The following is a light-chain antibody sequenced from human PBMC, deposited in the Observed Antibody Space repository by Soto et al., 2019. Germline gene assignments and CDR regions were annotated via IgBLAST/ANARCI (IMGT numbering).Light chain of an antibody. Sequence: DIQMTQSPSSRSASVGDRVTITCRASQSITTSLHWYQQKAGKAPKLLIYAASSLQSGVPSRFSGSGSGTDFTLTISSLQPEDSATYYCQQSYSTPYTFGQGTKLEIK. CDR3: QQSYSTPYT. CDR1: QSITTS. CDR2: AAS. V-gene: IGKV1-39*01. J-gene: IGKJ2*01.